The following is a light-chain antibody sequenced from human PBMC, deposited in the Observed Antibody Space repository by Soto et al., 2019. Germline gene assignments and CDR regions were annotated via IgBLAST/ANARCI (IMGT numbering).Light chain of an antibody. Sequence: DIQMTQSPSSLSASVGDRVTITCRASESINRHLNWYQQQPGKAPKLLIYAASSLQNGVPSRFSGGASETDFTLIITTLQPEDFATYYCHQSDTALSITFGPGTRLAIK. J-gene: IGKJ5*01. V-gene: IGKV1-39*01. CDR2: AAS. CDR3: HQSDTALSIT. CDR1: ESINRH.